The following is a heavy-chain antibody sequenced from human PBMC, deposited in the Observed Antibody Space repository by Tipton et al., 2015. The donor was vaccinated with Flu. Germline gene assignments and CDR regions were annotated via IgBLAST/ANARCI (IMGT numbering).Heavy chain of an antibody. D-gene: IGHD6-19*01. CDR2: IYTRGET. CDR1: GASISSGAYY. Sequence: TLSLTCSVSGASISSGAYYWTWIRQSAGRGLEWIGRIYTRGETNSNPSLGGRVTVSVDRTKNQFFLRLTSVTAADTAVYYCAREGGYSSGFSRIDTWGQGTLVIVSS. CDR3: AREGGYSSGFSRIDT. V-gene: IGHV4-61*02. J-gene: IGHJ5*02.